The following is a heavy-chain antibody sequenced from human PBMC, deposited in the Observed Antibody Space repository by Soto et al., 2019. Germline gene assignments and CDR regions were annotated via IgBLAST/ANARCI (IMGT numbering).Heavy chain of an antibody. CDR1: GFTFSNYG. J-gene: IGHJ4*02. Sequence: QVHLVESGGGVVQPGRSLRLSCEASGFTFSNYGTHWVRQAPGEGLEWVAHISYDGSNEHYTDSVKGRFTISRDNSKNMVFLHMTSLRPEATAGYHCAKDTYLCASSSYYVFDYWGQGTLVTVSS. CDR2: ISYDGSNE. D-gene: IGHD3-22*01. CDR3: AKDTYLCASSSYYVFDY. V-gene: IGHV3-30*18.